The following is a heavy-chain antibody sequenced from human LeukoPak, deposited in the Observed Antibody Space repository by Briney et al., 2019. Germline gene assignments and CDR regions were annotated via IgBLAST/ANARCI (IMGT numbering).Heavy chain of an antibody. J-gene: IGHJ6*03. Sequence: SETLSLTCTVAGGSISSYYWSWIRQPARKELEWIGRIYTSGSTNYNPSLKSRVTMSVDTSKNQFSLKLSSVTAADTAVYYCARVSEAVAGNYYYYYMDVWGKGTTVTVSS. CDR2: IYTSGST. D-gene: IGHD6-19*01. CDR1: GGSISSYY. CDR3: ARVSEAVAGNYYYYYMDV. V-gene: IGHV4-4*07.